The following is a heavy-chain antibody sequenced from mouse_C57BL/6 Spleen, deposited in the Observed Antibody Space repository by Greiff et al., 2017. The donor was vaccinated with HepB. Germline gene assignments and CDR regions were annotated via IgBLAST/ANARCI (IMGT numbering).Heavy chain of an antibody. D-gene: IGHD4-1*01. CDR1: GYAFSSSW. V-gene: IGHV1-82*01. J-gene: IGHJ1*03. CDR3: ARSLTGPEGYFDV. CDR2: IYPGDGDT. Sequence: QVQLQQSGPELVKPGASVKISCKASGYAFSSSWMNWVKQRPGKGLEWIGRIYPGDGDTNYNGKFKGKATLTADKSSSTAYMQLSSLTSEDSAVYFCARSLTGPEGYFDVWGTGTTVTVSS.